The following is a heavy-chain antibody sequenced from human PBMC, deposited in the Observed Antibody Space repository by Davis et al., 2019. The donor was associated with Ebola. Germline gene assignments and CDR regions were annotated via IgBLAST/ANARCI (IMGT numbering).Heavy chain of an antibody. Sequence: ASVKVSCKASGYTFTGYYMHWVRQAPGQGLEWMGWISAYNGNTNYAQKLQGRVTMTTDTSTSTAYMELRSLRSDDTAVYYCAMGYSGYDGQFDYWGQGTLVTVSS. CDR2: ISAYNGNT. V-gene: IGHV1-18*04. D-gene: IGHD5-12*01. J-gene: IGHJ4*02. CDR1: GYTFTGYY. CDR3: AMGYSGYDGQFDY.